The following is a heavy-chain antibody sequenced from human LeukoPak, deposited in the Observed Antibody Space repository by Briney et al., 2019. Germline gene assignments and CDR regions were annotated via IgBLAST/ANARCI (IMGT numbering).Heavy chain of an antibody. J-gene: IGHJ4*02. CDR3: AREERIAAAGGPFDY. V-gene: IGHV4-31*02. CDR2: IYYSGST. Sequence: SWVRQAPGKGLEWIGYIYYSGSTYYNPSLKSRVTISVDTSKNQFSLKLSSVTAADTAVYYCAREERIAAAGGPFDYWGQGTLVTVSS. D-gene: IGHD6-13*01.